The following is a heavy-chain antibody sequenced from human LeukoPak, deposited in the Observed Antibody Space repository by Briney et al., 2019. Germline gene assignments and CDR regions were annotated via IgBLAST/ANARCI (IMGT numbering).Heavy chain of an antibody. CDR2: INHSGST. J-gene: IGHJ6*03. CDR3: ARVGKYSAAGTFYYYYYYMDV. CDR1: GGSFSGYY. D-gene: IGHD6-13*01. V-gene: IGHV4-34*01. Sequence: PSETLSLTCAVYGGSFSGYYWSWIRQPPGKGLEWIGEINHSGSTNYNPSLKSRVTISVDTSKNQFSLKLSSVTAADTAVYYCARVGKYSAAGTFYYYYYYMDVWGKGTTVTVSS.